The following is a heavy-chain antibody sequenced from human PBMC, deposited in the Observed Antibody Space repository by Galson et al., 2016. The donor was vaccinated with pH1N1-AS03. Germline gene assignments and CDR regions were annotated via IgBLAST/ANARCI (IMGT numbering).Heavy chain of an antibody. CDR1: GLSLSELS. J-gene: IGHJ4*02. V-gene: IGHV1-24*01. Sequence: SVKVSCKVSGLSLSELSMHWVRQAPGKGLEWMGCFDREDGEAIYAQKFQGRLTVTEDRSTDTAYMGLSSLRPEDTATYYCATDYDYWGQGTLVTVSS. CDR3: ATDYDY. CDR2: FDREDGEA.